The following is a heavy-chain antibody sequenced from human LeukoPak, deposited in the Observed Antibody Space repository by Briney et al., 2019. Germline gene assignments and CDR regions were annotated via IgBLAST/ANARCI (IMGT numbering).Heavy chain of an antibody. CDR2: LSGSGGST. D-gene: IGHD6-19*01. Sequence: GSLRLSCTASGFTFSSYAMSWVRQAPGRGLEWVSALSGSGGSTYYADSVKNRFTISRDNSKNTLFLQMSSLRAEDTAVYYCAKDGYSSGWFVVYWGRGTLVTVSS. CDR1: GFTFSSYA. V-gene: IGHV3-23*01. J-gene: IGHJ4*02. CDR3: AKDGYSSGWFVVY.